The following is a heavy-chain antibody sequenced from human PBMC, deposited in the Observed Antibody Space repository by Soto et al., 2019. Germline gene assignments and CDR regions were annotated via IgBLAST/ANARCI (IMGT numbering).Heavy chain of an antibody. CDR2: ISSSSSTI. Sequence: EVQLVESGGGLVQPGGSLRLSCAASGFTFSSYSMNWVRQAPGKGLEWVSYISSSSSTIYYADSVKGRFTISRDNAKNSLYQQMNSLRDEDTAVYYCARDRTIFGVLYYYYGMDVWGQGTTVTVSS. J-gene: IGHJ6*02. CDR1: GFTFSSYS. V-gene: IGHV3-48*02. D-gene: IGHD3-3*01. CDR3: ARDRTIFGVLYYYYGMDV.